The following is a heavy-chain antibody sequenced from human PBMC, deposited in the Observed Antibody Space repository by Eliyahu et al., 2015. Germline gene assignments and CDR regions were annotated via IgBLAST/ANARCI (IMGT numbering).Heavy chain of an antibody. D-gene: IGHD3-10*01. J-gene: IGHJ4*02. V-gene: IGHV1-18*01. CDR1: GYTFTSYG. CDR2: ISAYNGNT. CDR3: ARVPNYYGSGSQVYFDY. Sequence: QVQLVQSGAEVKKPGASVKVSCKASGYTFTSYGISWVRQAPGQGLEWMGWISAYNGNTNYAQKLQGRVTMTTDTSTSTAYMELRSLRSDDTAVYYCARVPNYYGSGSQVYFDYWGQGTLVTVSS.